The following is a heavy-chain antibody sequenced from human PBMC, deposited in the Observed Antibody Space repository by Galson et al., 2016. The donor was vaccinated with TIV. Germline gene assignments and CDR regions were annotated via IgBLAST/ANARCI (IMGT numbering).Heavy chain of an antibody. CDR3: TRTAMGSTRNAFDI. Sequence: SLRLSCAASGFTFGHYAVNWFRQAPGKGVEWVGFITSKTYGATTEYAASVKGRFTISRDDSRNIAYLQMNSLKTEDTAAYYCTRTAMGSTRNAFDIWGQGTVVTVS. CDR1: GFTFGHYA. CDR2: ITSKTYGATT. D-gene: IGHD1-1*01. J-gene: IGHJ3*02. V-gene: IGHV3-49*03.